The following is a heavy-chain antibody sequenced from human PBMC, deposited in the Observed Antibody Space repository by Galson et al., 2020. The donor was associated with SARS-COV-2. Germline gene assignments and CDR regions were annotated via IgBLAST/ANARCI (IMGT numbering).Heavy chain of an antibody. CDR1: GLSLSSTRMG. Sequence: SGPTLVKPTETLTLTCSVSGLSLSSTRMGVHWIRQAPGKAPEWLAHIVSNDETSYNTSLRTRLTISKDTSKSQVVLTMTNMDPVDTATYYCARIVGIVDIRDVWGQGTTVTVSS. CDR2: IVSNDET. D-gene: IGHD5-12*01. J-gene: IGHJ6*02. CDR3: ARIVGIVDIRDV. V-gene: IGHV2-26*01.